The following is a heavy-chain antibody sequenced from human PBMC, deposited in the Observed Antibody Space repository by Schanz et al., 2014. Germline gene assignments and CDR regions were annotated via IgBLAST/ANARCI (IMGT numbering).Heavy chain of an antibody. CDR1: GFDFNSYS. CDR3: AKDLLYGAPMPLNHLDY. J-gene: IGHJ4*02. V-gene: IGHV3-48*04. Sequence: EVRLVESGGGLVQPGGSLRLSCEASGFDFNSYSMNWVRQVPGKGLEWVSYISGTTTYTNYADSVKGRFTISRDNAKNSLYLQMNSLRAEDTAVYYCAKDLLYGAPMPLNHLDYWGQGTLVTVSS. CDR2: ISGTTTYT. D-gene: IGHD2-2*01.